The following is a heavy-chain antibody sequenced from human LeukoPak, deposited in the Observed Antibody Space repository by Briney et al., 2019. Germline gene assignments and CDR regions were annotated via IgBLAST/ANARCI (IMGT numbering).Heavy chain of an antibody. V-gene: IGHV3-9*01. J-gene: IGHJ4*02. Sequence: GGSLRLSCAASGFTFDDYAMHWVRQAPGKGLEWVSGICWNSGSIGYAYSVKGRFTISRANAKNSLYLQMNSLRAEDTAIYYGAQYYYDTSGYEHYSGQGTLVTVSS. CDR1: GFTFDDYA. CDR3: AQYYYDTSGYEHY. D-gene: IGHD3-22*01. CDR2: ICWNSGSI.